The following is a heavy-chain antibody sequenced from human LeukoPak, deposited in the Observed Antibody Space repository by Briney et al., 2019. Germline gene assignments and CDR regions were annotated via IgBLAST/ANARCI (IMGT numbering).Heavy chain of an antibody. V-gene: IGHV1-8*01. Sequence: ASVKVSCKASGYTFTSYDINWVRQATGQGLEWMGWMNPNSGNTGYAQKFQGRVTMTRNTSISTAYMELSSLRSEDTAVYYCARTASIGGDLGVDYWGQGTLVTVSS. CDR2: MNPNSGNT. CDR1: GYTFTSYD. J-gene: IGHJ4*02. D-gene: IGHD3-16*01. CDR3: ARTASIGGDLGVDY.